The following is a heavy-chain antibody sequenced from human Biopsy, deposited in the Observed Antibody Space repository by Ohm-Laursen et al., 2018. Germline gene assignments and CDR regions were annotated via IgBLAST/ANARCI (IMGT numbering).Heavy chain of an antibody. J-gene: IGHJ3*02. CDR2: VYNSGST. CDR1: AGSISSYY. Sequence: SVTLSLTCTVSAGSISSYYWTWIRQPPGQGLEWIGDVYNSGSTNRTPSLKSRFTILVDTSKNQFSLKLNCVTAADTAVYYCGRREVVITHDAFDTWGQGTMVTVSS. V-gene: IGHV4-59*08. D-gene: IGHD3-22*01. CDR3: GRREVVITHDAFDT.